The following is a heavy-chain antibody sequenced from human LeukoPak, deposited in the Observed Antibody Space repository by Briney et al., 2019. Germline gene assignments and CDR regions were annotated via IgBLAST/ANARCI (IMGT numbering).Heavy chain of an antibody. V-gene: IGHV3-74*01. Sequence: PGGSLRLSCEVSGFTFSSYWMNWVRQVPGKGPVWVSRINYDGSSTNYADSVKGRFTISRDNAKNTLYLQMSSLRAEDTAVYCCARGYYEMDVWGQGTTVTVSS. J-gene: IGHJ6*02. CDR1: GFTFSSYW. CDR2: INYDGSST. CDR3: ARGYYEMDV.